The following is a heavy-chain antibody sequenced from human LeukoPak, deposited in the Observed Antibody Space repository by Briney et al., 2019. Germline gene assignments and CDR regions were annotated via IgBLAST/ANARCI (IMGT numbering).Heavy chain of an antibody. V-gene: IGHV4-34*01. J-gene: IGHJ4*02. CDR2: INHSGST. D-gene: IGHD2-15*01. Sequence: SETLSLTCAVYGGSFSGYYWSWIRQPPGKGLEWIGEINHSGSTNYNPSLKSRVTISVDTSKNQFSLKLSSVTAADTAVYYCASRGCSGGSCYLRYFDYWGQGTLVTVSS. CDR3: ASRGCSGGSCYLRYFDY. CDR1: GGSFSGYY.